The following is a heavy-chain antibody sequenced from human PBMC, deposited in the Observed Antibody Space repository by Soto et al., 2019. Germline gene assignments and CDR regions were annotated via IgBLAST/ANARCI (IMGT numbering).Heavy chain of an antibody. V-gene: IGHV3-74*01. Sequence: EVQLVEAGGGLVQPGGSLRLSCAASGFTFSTYWMHWVRQVPGKGLVWVSRINIDGSTTSYADSVRGRFTISRDNAKDTVYPQMNSLRAEDTAVYYCARVRNGDWYFDSWGQGTLVTVSS. CDR2: INIDGSTT. J-gene: IGHJ4*02. D-gene: IGHD4-17*01. CDR1: GFTFSTYW. CDR3: ARVRNGDWYFDS.